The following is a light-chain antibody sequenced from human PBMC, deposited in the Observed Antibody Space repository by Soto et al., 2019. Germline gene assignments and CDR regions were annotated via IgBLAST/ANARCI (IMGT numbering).Light chain of an antibody. Sequence: EIVLMQSPGTLSLSPGERATLSCRASQSVSNNYVAWYQQKPGQAPRLLIAGASSRATGIPDMFSGSGSGTDFTLTISRLEPEDFAVYYCQQYGSSPPLTFGGGTKVEIK. CDR3: QQYGSSPPLT. CDR2: GAS. J-gene: IGKJ4*01. CDR1: QSVSNNY. V-gene: IGKV3-20*01.